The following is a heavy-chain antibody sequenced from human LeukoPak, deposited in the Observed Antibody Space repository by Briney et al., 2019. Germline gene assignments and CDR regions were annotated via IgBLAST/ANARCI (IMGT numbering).Heavy chain of an antibody. D-gene: IGHD4-17*01. Sequence: SETLSLTCAVSGGSISSSNWWSWIRQPPGKGLEWIGEINHRGRTNYNPSLKSRVTISVDTSKNQFSLKLSSVTAADTAVYYCARDPIDDYGDSYYFDYWGQGTLVTVSS. CDR3: ARDPIDDYGDSYYFDY. CDR1: GGSISSSNW. V-gene: IGHV4-4*02. J-gene: IGHJ4*02. CDR2: INHRGRT.